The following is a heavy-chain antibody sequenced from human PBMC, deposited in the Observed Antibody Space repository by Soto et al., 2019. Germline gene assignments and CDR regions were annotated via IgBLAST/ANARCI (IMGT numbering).Heavy chain of an antibody. CDR3: ARLIAVAGTIWFDP. CDR2: IYYSGST. Sequence: SETLSLTCTVSGGSISSSSYYWGWIRQPPGKGLEWIGSIYYSGSTYYNPSLKSRVTISVDTSKNQFSLKLSSVTAADTAVYYCARLIAVAGTIWFDPWGQGTLVTVSS. CDR1: GGSISSSSYY. V-gene: IGHV4-39*01. J-gene: IGHJ5*02. D-gene: IGHD6-19*01.